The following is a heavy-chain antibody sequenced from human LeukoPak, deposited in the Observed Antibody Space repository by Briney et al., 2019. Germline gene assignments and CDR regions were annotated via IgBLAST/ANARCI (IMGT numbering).Heavy chain of an antibody. Sequence: SETLSLTCTVSGGSISGYYWSWIRQPPGKGLEWIGYIYSSETTNYNPSLKSRVTISIDTSKRQFSLKLRSVTAADTAVYYCARGGRGGRVIVGATIDAFDIWGQGTMVTVSS. J-gene: IGHJ3*02. V-gene: IGHV4-59*01. CDR1: GGSISGYY. CDR3: ARGGRGGRVIVGATIDAFDI. CDR2: IYSSETT. D-gene: IGHD1-26*01.